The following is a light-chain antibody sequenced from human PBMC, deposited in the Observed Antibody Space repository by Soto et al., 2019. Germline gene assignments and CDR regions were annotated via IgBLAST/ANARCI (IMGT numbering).Light chain of an antibody. CDR1: QSVLGTF. Sequence: EIVLTQSPGTLSLSPGERATLSCRASQSVLGTFLAWYQQLPGQAPRRLIYGASSRAPGIPDRFSGSGSGTDFTLTISRLEPEDCAVYDGQQYGASPWAFGQGTKVESK. CDR3: QQYGASPWA. CDR2: GAS. V-gene: IGKV3-20*01. J-gene: IGKJ1*01.